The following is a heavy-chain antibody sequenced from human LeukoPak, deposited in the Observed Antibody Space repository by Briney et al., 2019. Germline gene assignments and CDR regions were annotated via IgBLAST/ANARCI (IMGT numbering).Heavy chain of an antibody. CDR3: ARDRPRLLWFGELLPDDY. D-gene: IGHD3-10*01. CDR2: IIPIFGTA. V-gene: IGHV1-69*06. Sequence: SVKVSCKASGGTFSSYAISWVRQAPGQGLEWMGGIIPIFGTANYAQKFQGRVTITADKSTSTAYMELSSLRSEDTAVYYCARDRPRLLWFGELLPDDYWGQGTLVTVSS. J-gene: IGHJ4*02. CDR1: GGTFSSYA.